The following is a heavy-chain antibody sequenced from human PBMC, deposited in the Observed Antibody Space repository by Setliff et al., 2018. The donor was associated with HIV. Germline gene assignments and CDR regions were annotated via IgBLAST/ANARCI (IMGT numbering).Heavy chain of an antibody. J-gene: IGHJ4*02. CDR3: ARDDYSSSNPNSFDY. D-gene: IGHD4-4*01. Sequence: GASVKVSCKASDYTFTSYGISWVRQAPGQGLEWMGWISAYNGHTRYAQKLQGRVTMTTDTSTSTAYKGLRSLISDDTAVYYCARDDYSSSNPNSFDYWGQGTLVTVSA. CDR1: DYTFTSYG. V-gene: IGHV1-18*01. CDR2: ISAYNGHT.